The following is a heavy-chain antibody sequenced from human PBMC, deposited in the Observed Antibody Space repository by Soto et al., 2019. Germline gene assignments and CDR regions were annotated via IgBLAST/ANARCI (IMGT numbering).Heavy chain of an antibody. D-gene: IGHD3-10*01. Sequence: SETLSLTCSVYGGSFSGYYWSWIRQPPGKWLEWIGEINHSGSTNYNPSLKSRVTISVDTSKNQFSLKLSSVTAADTAVYYCARPVYGSGSQAYYYYGMDVWGQGTTVTV. J-gene: IGHJ6*02. V-gene: IGHV4-34*01. CDR1: GGSFSGYY. CDR3: ARPVYGSGSQAYYYYGMDV. CDR2: INHSGST.